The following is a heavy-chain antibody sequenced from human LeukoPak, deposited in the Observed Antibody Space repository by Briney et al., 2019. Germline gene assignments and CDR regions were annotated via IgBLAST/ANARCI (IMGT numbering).Heavy chain of an antibody. J-gene: IGHJ6*03. V-gene: IGHV1-46*01. D-gene: IGHD5-18*01. Sequence: ASVKVSCKASGYTFTSYYMHWVRQAPGQGLEWMGIINPSGGSTSYAQKFQGRVTMTRDMSISTAYMELSRLRSDNTAVYYCAREYSYGKYYYYYMDVWGKGTTVTISS. CDR2: INPSGGST. CDR1: GYTFTSYY. CDR3: AREYSYGKYYYYYMDV.